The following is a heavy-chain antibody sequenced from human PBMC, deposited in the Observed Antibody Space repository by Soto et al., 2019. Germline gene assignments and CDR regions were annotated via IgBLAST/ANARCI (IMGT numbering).Heavy chain of an antibody. CDR3: VRGGGGGRFDP. V-gene: IGHV3-11*06. J-gene: IGHJ5*02. CDR1: GFTFGDSY. Sequence: GGSLRLSCAGSGFTFGDSYMSWIRQAPGKGLEWLSYISPGSRYPAYADSVKGRFTISRDNAKRSLYLQMMSLTAEDTAIYYCVRGGGGGRFDPWGQGTMVTVSS. CDR2: ISPGSRYP. D-gene: IGHD2-15*01.